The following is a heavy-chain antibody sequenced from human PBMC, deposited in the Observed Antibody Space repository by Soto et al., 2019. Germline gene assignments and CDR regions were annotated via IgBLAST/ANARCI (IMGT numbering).Heavy chain of an antibody. Sequence: SETLSLTCTVSGDSISNYYWSWIRQAPGKGLEWIGFIYHSGNTNYNPSLKSRVTMSIDTSKSQFSLKLNSVTAADTAVYYCARDQGIASSGPFDYWGPGTLVPSPQ. V-gene: IGHV4-59*01. J-gene: IGHJ4*02. CDR1: GDSISNYY. CDR3: ARDQGIASSGPFDY. CDR2: IYHSGNT. D-gene: IGHD6-13*01.